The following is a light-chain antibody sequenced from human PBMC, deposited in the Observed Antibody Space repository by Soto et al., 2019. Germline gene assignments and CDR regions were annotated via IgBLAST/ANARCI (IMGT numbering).Light chain of an antibody. CDR2: GAS. Sequence: EIVLTQSPGTLSSSPGERATLSCRTSHSISSSYLARYQQKPGHAPRLLVYGASSRATGIPDRFSGSGSGTAFTLTISRLEPDDFAVYYWQQYGSSRFTFGPGTKVDIK. J-gene: IGKJ3*01. CDR1: HSISSSY. V-gene: IGKV3-20*01. CDR3: QQYGSSRFT.